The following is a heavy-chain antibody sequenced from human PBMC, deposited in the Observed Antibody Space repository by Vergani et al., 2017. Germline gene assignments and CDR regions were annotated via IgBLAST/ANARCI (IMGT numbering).Heavy chain of an antibody. D-gene: IGHD4-23*01. V-gene: IGHV4-61*02. CDR1: GGSISSGSYY. CDR2: IYTSGST. J-gene: IGHJ1*01. CDR3: ARVPDYGGNSGYFQH. Sequence: QLQLQESGPGLVKPSETLSLTCTVSGGSISSGSYYWSWIRQPAGKGLEWIGRIYTSGSTNYNPSLKSRVTISVDTSKNQFSLKLSSVTAADTAVYYCARVPDYGGNSGYFQHWGQGTLVTVSS.